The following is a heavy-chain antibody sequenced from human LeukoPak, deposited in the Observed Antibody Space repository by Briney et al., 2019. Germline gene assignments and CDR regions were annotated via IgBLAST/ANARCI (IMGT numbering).Heavy chain of an antibody. CDR1: GFTFSSYW. D-gene: IGHD2-2*01. CDR2: IKQDGSEK. Sequence: GGSLRLSCAASGFTFSSYWMSWVRQAPGKGLVWVANIKQDGSEKYYVDSVKGRFTISRDNAKNSLYLQMNSLRAEDTAVYYCARVSDIVVVPAAYFDYWGQGTLVTVSS. J-gene: IGHJ4*02. V-gene: IGHV3-7*01. CDR3: ARVSDIVVVPAAYFDY.